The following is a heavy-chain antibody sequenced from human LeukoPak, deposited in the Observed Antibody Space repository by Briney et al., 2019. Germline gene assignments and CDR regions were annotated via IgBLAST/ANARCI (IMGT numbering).Heavy chain of an antibody. J-gene: IGHJ4*02. CDR1: GGSISSSSYY. V-gene: IGHV4-39*01. Sequence: SETLSLTCTVAGGSISSSSYYWGWIRQPPGKGLEWIGSIYYSGSTYYNPSLKSRVTISVDTSKNQFSLKLSSVTAADTAVYYCARQKMVGSPIGYFEYWGQGTLVTVSS. CDR3: ARQKMVGSPIGYFEY. D-gene: IGHD1-26*01. CDR2: IYYSGST.